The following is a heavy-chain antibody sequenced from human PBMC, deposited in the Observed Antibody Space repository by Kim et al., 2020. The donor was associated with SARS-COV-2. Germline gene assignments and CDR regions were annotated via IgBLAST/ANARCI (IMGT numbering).Heavy chain of an antibody. Sequence: SETLSHTCTVSGGSISSSSYYWGWIRQPPGKGLEWIGSIYYSGSTYYNPSLKSRVTISVDTSKNQFSLKLSSVTAADTAVYYCVGGGDYGARWFDPWGQGTLVTVSS. J-gene: IGHJ5*02. CDR1: GGSISSSSYY. CDR3: VGGGDYGARWFDP. CDR2: IYYSGST. V-gene: IGHV4-39*01. D-gene: IGHD4-17*01.